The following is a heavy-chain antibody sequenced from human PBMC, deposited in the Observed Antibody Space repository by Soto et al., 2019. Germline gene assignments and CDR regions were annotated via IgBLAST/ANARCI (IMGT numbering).Heavy chain of an antibody. V-gene: IGHV3-48*02. Sequence: WGSLRLSCAASGFTFSTYSMNWVRQAPGKGLEWVSNIRSDSSSMSFADSVKGRFTISRDNAKNSLYLQMNSLRDEDTAVYFCARDYDWAFDIWGQGTMVTVSS. D-gene: IGHD3-16*01. CDR1: GFTFSTYS. CDR3: ARDYDWAFDI. J-gene: IGHJ3*02. CDR2: IRSDSSSM.